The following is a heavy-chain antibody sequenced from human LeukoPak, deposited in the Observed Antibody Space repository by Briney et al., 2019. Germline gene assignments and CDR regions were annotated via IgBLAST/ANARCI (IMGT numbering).Heavy chain of an antibody. CDR1: GFTFSSYA. CDR2: ISYDGSNK. V-gene: IGHV3-30-3*01. J-gene: IGHJ4*02. D-gene: IGHD2-2*02. Sequence: GRSLRLSCAASGFTFSSYAMHWVRQAPGKGLEWVAVISYDGSNKYYADSVKGRFTISRDNSKNTLYLQMNSLRAEDTAVYYCAKEVPVVPAAIRSVLTVYWGQGTLVTVSS. CDR3: AKEVPVVPAAIRSVLTVY.